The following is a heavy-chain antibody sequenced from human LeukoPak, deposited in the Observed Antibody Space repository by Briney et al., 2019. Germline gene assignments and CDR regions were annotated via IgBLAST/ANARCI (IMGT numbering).Heavy chain of an antibody. Sequence: GGSLRLSCAASGFTFSSYSMNWVRQAPGKGLEWVSSIASSTNYIYYADSVKGRFTISRDDAKNTLYLQMNSLRAEDTAVYYCARDTNYYDSSGYYSGSDFDYWGQGTLVTVSS. D-gene: IGHD3-22*01. CDR3: ARDTNYYDSSGYYSGSDFDY. J-gene: IGHJ4*02. CDR2: IASSTNYI. CDR1: GFTFSSYS. V-gene: IGHV3-21*04.